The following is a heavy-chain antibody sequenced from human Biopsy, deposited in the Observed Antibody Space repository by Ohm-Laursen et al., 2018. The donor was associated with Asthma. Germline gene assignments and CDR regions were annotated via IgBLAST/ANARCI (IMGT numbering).Heavy chain of an antibody. CDR3: ARHVVLDGASYFDS. Sequence: SDTLSLTCTVSYGSITSGGYYWAWIRQPPGKGLEWIGYIYSSGSSNYNPSLKSRVTMSADTSKNQFSMKLSSVTAADTARYYCARHVVLDGASYFDSWGQGILVTVSS. CDR1: YGSITSGGYY. J-gene: IGHJ4*01. D-gene: IGHD1-26*01. CDR2: IYSSGSS. V-gene: IGHV4-61*05.